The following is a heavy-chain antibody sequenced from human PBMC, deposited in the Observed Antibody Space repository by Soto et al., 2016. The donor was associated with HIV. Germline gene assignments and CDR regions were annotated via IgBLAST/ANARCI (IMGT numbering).Heavy chain of an antibody. Sequence: EVQLVESGGGLVQPGRSLRLSCTASGFTFGDYAMSWVRQAPGKGLEWVGFIRSKAYGGTTEYAASVKGRFTISRDDSKSIAYLQMNSLKTEDTAVYYCTRDDGYNTPFDYWGQGTLVTVSS. CDR2: IRSKAYGGTT. CDR1: GFTFGDYA. CDR3: TRDDGYNTPFDY. V-gene: IGHV3-49*04. J-gene: IGHJ4*02. D-gene: IGHD5-12*01.